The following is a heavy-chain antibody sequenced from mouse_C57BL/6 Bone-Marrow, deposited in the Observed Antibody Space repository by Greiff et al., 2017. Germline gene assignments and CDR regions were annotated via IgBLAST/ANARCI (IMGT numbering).Heavy chain of an antibody. J-gene: IGHJ4*01. Sequence: VQLQQSGAELAKPGASVKLSCKASGYTFTGSWMPWVKQRPGQGLEWMGYINPSSGYTKYNQKFRDKATLTADKSSSTAYMQLSSLTSEDSAVYYCERIQGYAMDYWGQGTSVTVSS. V-gene: IGHV1-7*01. CDR2: INPSSGYT. CDR3: ERIQGYAMDY. CDR1: GYTFTGSW.